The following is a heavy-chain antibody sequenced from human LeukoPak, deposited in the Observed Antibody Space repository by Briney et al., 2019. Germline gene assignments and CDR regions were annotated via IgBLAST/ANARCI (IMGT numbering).Heavy chain of an antibody. D-gene: IGHD2-2*01. CDR2: ISSSGSTI. CDR3: ARVPFLRAGWFDP. V-gene: IGHV3-48*03. Sequence: GGSLRLSCAASGFTFSSYAMSWVRQAPGKGLEWVSYISSSGSTIYYADSVKGRFTISRDNAKNSLYPQMNSLRAEDTAVYYCARVPFLRAGWFDPWGQGTLVTVSS. CDR1: GFTFSSYA. J-gene: IGHJ5*02.